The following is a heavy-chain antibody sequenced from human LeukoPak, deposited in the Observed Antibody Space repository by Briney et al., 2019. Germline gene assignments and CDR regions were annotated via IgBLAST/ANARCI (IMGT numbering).Heavy chain of an antibody. CDR3: ARININHILIDWFDP. CDR1: GFNVSNHY. J-gene: IGHJ5*02. Sequence: GGSLRLSCAASGFNVSNHYMTWVRQVPGKGLEWVSVIYKVGPTYYANPVKGRFTISRDGSKNTVSLQMNSLRTEDTAVYYCARININHILIDWFDPWGQGTLVTVSS. V-gene: IGHV3-53*01. D-gene: IGHD3-3*02. CDR2: IYKVGPT.